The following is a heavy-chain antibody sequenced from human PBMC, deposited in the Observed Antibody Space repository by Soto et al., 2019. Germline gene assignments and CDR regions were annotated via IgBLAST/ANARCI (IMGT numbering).Heavy chain of an antibody. CDR1: GFTFSSYS. CDR2: ISSSSSTI. Sequence: GGSLRLSCAASGFTFSSYSMNWVRQAPGKGLEWVSYISSSSSTIYYADSVKGRFTISRDNAKNSLYLQMNSLRDEDTAVYYCARIGKYYYDSSGYGIWGKGTMVTVSS. D-gene: IGHD3-22*01. V-gene: IGHV3-48*02. CDR3: ARIGKYYYDSSGYGI. J-gene: IGHJ3*02.